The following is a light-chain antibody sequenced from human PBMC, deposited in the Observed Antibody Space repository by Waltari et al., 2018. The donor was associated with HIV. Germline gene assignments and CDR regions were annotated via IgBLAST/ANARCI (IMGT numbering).Light chain of an antibody. CDR1: RSNIASNT. CDR3: ATWDDSLNAWV. CDR2: SYG. J-gene: IGLJ3*02. Sequence: QSVLNQSPSASGTPGQRVIISCSGSRSNIASNTVTWYQQFPGTAPKLLIYSYGQRPSGVPERFSGSKSATSASLAISGLRSEDEADYYCATWDDSLNAWVFGGGTKLTVL. V-gene: IGLV1-44*01.